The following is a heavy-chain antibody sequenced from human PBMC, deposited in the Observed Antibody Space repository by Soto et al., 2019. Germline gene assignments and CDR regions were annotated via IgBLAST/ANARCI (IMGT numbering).Heavy chain of an antibody. CDR2: IYYSGST. D-gene: IGHD3-22*01. J-gene: IGHJ4*02. CDR1: GGSISSGGYY. Sequence: SETLSLTCTVSGGSISSGGYYWSWIRQRPGKGLEWIGYIYYSGSTYYNPSLKSRVTISVDTSKNQFSLKLSSVTAADTAVYYCAREDSSGYYYAHIWGQGTLVTVSS. V-gene: IGHV4-31*03. CDR3: AREDSSGYYYAHI.